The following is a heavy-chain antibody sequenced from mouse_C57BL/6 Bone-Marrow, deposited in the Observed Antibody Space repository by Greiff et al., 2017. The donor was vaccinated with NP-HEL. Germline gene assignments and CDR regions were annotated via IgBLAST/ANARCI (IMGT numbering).Heavy chain of an antibody. Sequence: EVKLVESGGGLVKPGGSLKLSCAASGFTFSSYAMSWVRQTPEKRLEWVATISDGGSYTYYPDNVTGRFTISRDNAKNNLYLKMSQLKSEDTAMYYCARANGNYDPYWGQGTTLTVSS. J-gene: IGHJ2*01. CDR2: ISDGGSYT. CDR3: ARANGNYDPY. D-gene: IGHD2-1*01. V-gene: IGHV5-4*03. CDR1: GFTFSSYA.